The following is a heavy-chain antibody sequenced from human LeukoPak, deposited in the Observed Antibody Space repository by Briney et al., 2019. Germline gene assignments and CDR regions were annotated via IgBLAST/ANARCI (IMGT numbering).Heavy chain of an antibody. CDR2: IDPSGGRT. D-gene: IGHD3-10*01. V-gene: IGHV1-46*01. J-gene: IGHJ3*02. CDR3: ARPAPTGVDAFDT. CDR1: GYTFTTYH. Sequence: ASVNVSCKASGYTFTTYHMHWVRQAPGQGLEWMGTIDPSGGRTAYAQKFQGRVTVTSDTSTSTVYMELSSLRSEDTAVYYCARPAPTGVDAFDTWGQGTLVTVSS.